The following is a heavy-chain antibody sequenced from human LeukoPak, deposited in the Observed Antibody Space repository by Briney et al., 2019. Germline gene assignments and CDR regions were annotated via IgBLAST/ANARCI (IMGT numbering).Heavy chain of an antibody. Sequence: GGSLRLSCVASGFTFSSYAMSWVRQAPGKGLAWVAGIDSDGSTTKYADSVKGRFTISRDNAKNTLYLQMNSLRAEDTAVYYCTKSNWFDPWGQGTLVTVSS. CDR3: TKSNWFDP. CDR2: IDSDGSTT. V-gene: IGHV3-74*03. CDR1: GFTFSSYA. J-gene: IGHJ5*02.